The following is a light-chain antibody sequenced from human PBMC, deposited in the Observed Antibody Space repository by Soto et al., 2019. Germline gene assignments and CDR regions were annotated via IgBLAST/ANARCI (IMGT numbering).Light chain of an antibody. J-gene: IGKJ1*01. V-gene: IGKV1-39*01. CDR1: ETINKY. CDR3: HQFGDSPQT. Sequence: IHVTHSPSSLSASVLYRVTITFLASETINKYLNWYQQKTGTAPKLLISETSRLHSGVPSRFIGRGSGTHFTLAISRLEPEDFAVYYCHQFGDSPQTFGQGTKVDIK. CDR2: ETS.